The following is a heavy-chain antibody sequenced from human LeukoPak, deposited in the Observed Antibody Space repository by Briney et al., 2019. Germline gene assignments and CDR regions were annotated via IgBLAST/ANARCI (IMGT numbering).Heavy chain of an antibody. CDR2: ISSNGGST. D-gene: IGHD3-16*01. V-gene: IGHV3-64*01. J-gene: IGHJ4*02. Sequence: GGSLRLSCAASGFTFSSYAMHWVRQAPGKGLEYVSAISSNGGSTYYANSVKGRFTISRDNSKNTLYLQMGSLRAEDMAVYYCARGGSGPPRAEIDYWGQGTLVTVSS. CDR3: ARGGSGPPRAEIDY. CDR1: GFTFSSYA.